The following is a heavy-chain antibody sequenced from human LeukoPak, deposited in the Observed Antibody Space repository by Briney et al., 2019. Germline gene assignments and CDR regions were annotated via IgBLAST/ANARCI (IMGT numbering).Heavy chain of an antibody. CDR2: ISSSNSTI. Sequence: GGSLRLSCAASGFTFSSYSMNWVRQAPGKGLEWVSYISSSNSTIYYADSVKGRFTISRDNAKNSLYLQMNSLRAEDTAVYYCARDSITMVRGVRKYYFDYWGQGTLVTVSS. CDR3: ARDSITMVRGVRKYYFDY. CDR1: GFTFSSYS. J-gene: IGHJ4*02. D-gene: IGHD3-10*01. V-gene: IGHV3-48*01.